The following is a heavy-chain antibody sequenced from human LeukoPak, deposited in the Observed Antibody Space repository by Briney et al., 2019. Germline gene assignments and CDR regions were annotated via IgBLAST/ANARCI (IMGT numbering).Heavy chain of an antibody. Sequence: SVKVSCKASGGTFSSNGISWVRQAPGQGLEWMGGIIPIFGTANYAQKFQGRGTITADESTSTAYMELSSLRSEDKAVYYCARVNDILTGYYNGYFNYWGQGTLVTVSS. CDR1: GGTFSSNG. D-gene: IGHD3-9*01. CDR3: ARVNDILTGYYNGYFNY. J-gene: IGHJ4*02. CDR2: IIPIFGTA. V-gene: IGHV1-69*13.